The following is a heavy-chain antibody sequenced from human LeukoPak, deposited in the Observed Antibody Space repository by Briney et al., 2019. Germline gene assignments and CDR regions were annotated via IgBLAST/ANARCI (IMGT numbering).Heavy chain of an antibody. J-gene: IGHJ4*02. CDR1: GFTFSSYW. CDR3: TTDAPDYGGILGNFDY. D-gene: IGHD4-17*01. CDR2: IRSKPDGGTT. V-gene: IGHV3-15*01. Sequence: PGGSLRLSCAASGFTFSSYWMHWVRQAPGKGLEWVGRIRSKPDGGTTDYAAPVKGRFTISRDDSKTTLYLQMNSLKAEDTALYYCTTDAPDYGGILGNFDYWGQGTLVTVSS.